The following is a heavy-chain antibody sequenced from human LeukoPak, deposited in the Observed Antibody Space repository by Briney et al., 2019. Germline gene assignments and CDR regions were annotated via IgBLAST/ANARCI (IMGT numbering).Heavy chain of an antibody. CDR3: ARSTVVTAILLSYGMDV. D-gene: IGHD2-21*02. CDR1: GFTFSSYS. CDR2: ISSSSSYI. V-gene: IGHV3-21*01. J-gene: IGHJ6*02. Sequence: GGSLRLSCAASGFTFSSYSVNWVRQAPGKGLEWVSSISSSSSYIYYADSVKGRFTISRDNAKNSLYLQMNSLRAEDTAVYYCARSTVVTAILLSYGMDVWGQGTTVTVSS.